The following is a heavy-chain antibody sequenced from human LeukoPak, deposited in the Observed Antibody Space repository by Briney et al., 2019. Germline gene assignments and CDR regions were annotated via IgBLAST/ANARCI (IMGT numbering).Heavy chain of an antibody. CDR1: GFTFSSYA. CDR2: ISGSGGST. D-gene: IGHD3-22*01. V-gene: IGHV3-23*01. CDR3: AKAYDSSGYMWLY. Sequence: PGGSLRLSCAASGFTFSSYAMSWVRQAPGKGLEWVSAISGSGGSTYYADSVKGRFTTSRDNSKNTLYLQMNSLRAEDTAVYYCAKAYDSSGYMWLYWGQGTLVTVSS. J-gene: IGHJ4*02.